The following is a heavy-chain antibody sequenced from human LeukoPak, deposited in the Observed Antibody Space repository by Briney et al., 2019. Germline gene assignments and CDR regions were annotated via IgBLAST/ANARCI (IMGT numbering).Heavy chain of an antibody. D-gene: IGHD3-16*01. CDR2: ISYDGSTK. CDR3: ATTQKGG. Sequence: GGSLRLSCAASGFIFENYGMHWVRQAPGQGLQWVAVISYDGSTKYYGDSVKGRFTISRDNSKNTLFLELNSLRAEDTAVYYCATTQKGGWGQGTLVTVSS. J-gene: IGHJ4*02. CDR1: GFIFENYG. V-gene: IGHV3-30*03.